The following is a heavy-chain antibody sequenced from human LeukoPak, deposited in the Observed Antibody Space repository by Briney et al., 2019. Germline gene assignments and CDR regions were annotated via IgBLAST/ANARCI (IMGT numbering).Heavy chain of an antibody. V-gene: IGHV4-61*02. J-gene: IGHJ5*02. CDR3: ARGLRYFGWLYES. CDR2: IDTSGST. Sequence: PSQTLSLTCIVSGGSISSRSYYWSWIRQPAGKGLEWIGRIDTSGSTNFNPSLKSRVTISVDTSKNQFSLRLSSVTAADTAVYYCARGLRYFGWLYESWGQGSLVTVSS. CDR1: GGSISSRSYY. D-gene: IGHD3-9*01.